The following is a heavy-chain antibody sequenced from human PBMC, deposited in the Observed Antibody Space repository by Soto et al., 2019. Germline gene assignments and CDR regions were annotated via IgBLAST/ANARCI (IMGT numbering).Heavy chain of an antibody. D-gene: IGHD1-7*01. CDR1: GYTFTAYY. J-gene: IGHJ5*02. CDR3: ARDPPEAGTTKWFDP. V-gene: IGHV1-2*02. CDR2: INPNSGGT. Sequence: ASVKVSCKASGYTFTAYYMHWVRQAPGQGLEWMGWINPNSGGTNYAQNIQGRVTMTRETSISTAYMELSRLRSDDTAVYYCARDPPEAGTTKWFDPWRQGTLVTVPS.